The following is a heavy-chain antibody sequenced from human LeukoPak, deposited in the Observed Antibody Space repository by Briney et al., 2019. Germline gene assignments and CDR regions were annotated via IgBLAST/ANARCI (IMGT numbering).Heavy chain of an antibody. V-gene: IGHV3-9*01. CDR1: GFTFSHYW. CDR3: AKDKGYDSSGYSDY. CDR2: ISWNSGSI. D-gene: IGHD3-22*01. Sequence: GGSLRLSCTASGFTFSHYWMSWVRQAPGKGLEWVSGISWNSGSIGYADSVKGRFTISRDNAKNSLYLQMNSLRAEDTALYYCAKDKGYDSSGYSDYWGQGTLVTVSS. J-gene: IGHJ4*02.